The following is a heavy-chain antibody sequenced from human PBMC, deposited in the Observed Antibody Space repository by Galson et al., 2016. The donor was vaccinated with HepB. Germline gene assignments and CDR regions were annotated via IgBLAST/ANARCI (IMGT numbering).Heavy chain of an antibody. CDR3: ARVPIPVITGRGMYYYGMDV. CDR1: GFSFSTHG. Sequence: CAASGFSFSTHGMHWVRQAPGKGLEWVAVISYDGSNKYHADYVKGRFTISRDNSKNTLYLQMNSLRTEDTAVYYCARVPIPVITGRGMYYYGMDVWGQGTTVTVSS. V-gene: IGHV3-30*03. J-gene: IGHJ6*02. D-gene: IGHD3-10*01. CDR2: ISYDGSNK.